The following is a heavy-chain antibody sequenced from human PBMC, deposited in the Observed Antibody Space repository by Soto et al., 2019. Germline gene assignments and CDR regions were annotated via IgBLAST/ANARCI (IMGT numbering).Heavy chain of an antibody. V-gene: IGHV4-4*02. CDR1: GASINSANW. CDR3: AKRYDFWSGRWYGLGV. J-gene: IGHJ6*02. CDR2: IYHIGST. Sequence: QVLLEESGPGLVRPSGTLSLTCSVSGASINSANWWVWVRQPPGKGLEWIGEIYHIGSTTYNPPLKSRATISVDKSKNQFALIVTSVTAADTAVYYCAKRYDFWSGRWYGLGVWGQGTTVTVSS. D-gene: IGHD3-3*01.